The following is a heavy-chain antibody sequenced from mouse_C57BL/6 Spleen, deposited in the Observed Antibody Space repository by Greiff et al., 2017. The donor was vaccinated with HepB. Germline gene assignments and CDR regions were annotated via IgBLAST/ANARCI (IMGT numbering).Heavy chain of an antibody. CDR2: INYDGSST. J-gene: IGHJ3*01. D-gene: IGHD4-1*02. V-gene: IGHV5-16*01. CDR1: GFTFSDYY. Sequence: DVMVVESEGGLVQPGSSMKLSCTASGFTFSDYYMAWVRQVPEKGLEWVANINYDGSSTYYIDSLKSRFIISRDNAKNILYLQMSSLKSEDTATYYSARETATGWFAYWGQGTLVTVSA. CDR3: ARETATGWFAY.